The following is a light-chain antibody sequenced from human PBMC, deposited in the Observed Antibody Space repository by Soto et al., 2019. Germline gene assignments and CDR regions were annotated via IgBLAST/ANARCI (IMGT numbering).Light chain of an antibody. V-gene: IGKV1-39*01. CDR2: AAS. Sequence: DSKMTKTPPPLSASVKDRVLITCRASQSISNHLNWYQQKPGKAPKLLIFAASSLQSGVPSRFSGSRSGPDFTLTISGLQPEDFATYYCQQSYSSPPTCGQGTKG. CDR1: QSISNH. CDR3: QQSYSSPPT. J-gene: IGKJ1*01.